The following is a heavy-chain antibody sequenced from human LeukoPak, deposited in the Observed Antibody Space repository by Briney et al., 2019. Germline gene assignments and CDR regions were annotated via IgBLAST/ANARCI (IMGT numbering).Heavy chain of an antibody. D-gene: IGHD6-13*01. V-gene: IGHV4-59*08. CDR1: SGSITSYY. Sequence: PSETLSLTCTVSSGSITSYYWNWIRQPPGKGLEWIGYIFYTGTTNYNPSLKSRITLSVDTSKNRFSLKLSSVAAADTAVYYCARRAGGYRAFDIWGQGTMVTVSS. CDR2: IFYTGTT. J-gene: IGHJ3*02. CDR3: ARRAGGYRAFDI.